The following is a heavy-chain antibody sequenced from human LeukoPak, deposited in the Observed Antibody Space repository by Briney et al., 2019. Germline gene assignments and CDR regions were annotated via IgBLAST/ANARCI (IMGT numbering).Heavy chain of an antibody. V-gene: IGHV4-59*01. CDR2: IYYSGST. Sequence: SETLSLTCAVYGGSFSGFYWSWIRQPPGKGLEWIGYIYYSGSTNYNPSLKSRVTISIDTSKNQFSLKLSSVTAADTAVYYCARVGLSDFWSGYSYDYWGQGTLVTVSS. CDR1: GGSFSGFY. CDR3: ARVGLSDFWSGYSYDY. J-gene: IGHJ4*02. D-gene: IGHD3-3*01.